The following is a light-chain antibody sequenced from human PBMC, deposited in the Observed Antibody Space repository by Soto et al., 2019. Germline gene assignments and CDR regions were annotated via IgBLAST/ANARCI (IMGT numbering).Light chain of an antibody. CDR3: QQYSSYWWT. J-gene: IGKJ1*01. Sequence: DIQMTQSPSTLSASVGDRVTITCRASQSMGNHLAWYQQKSGKAPKLLIYEASSLESGVPSRFSGSGSGTEFTLTISSLQHDDFANYHCQQYSSYWWTFGQGTKVDI. V-gene: IGKV1-5*03. CDR1: QSMGNH. CDR2: EAS.